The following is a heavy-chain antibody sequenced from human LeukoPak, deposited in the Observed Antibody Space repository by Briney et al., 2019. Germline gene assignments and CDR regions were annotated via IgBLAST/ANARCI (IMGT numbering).Heavy chain of an antibody. CDR2: IRYDGSNK. CDR1: VFTFSNFG. Sequence: PGGSLRLSCAASVFTFSNFGMHWVRQAPGKGLEWVAFIRYDGSNKYYADSVKGRFTISRDNAKNSLYLQMNSLRAEDTAVYYCARGKDDFWSGYCPCFDYWGQGTLVTVSS. J-gene: IGHJ4*02. CDR3: ARGKDDFWSGYCPCFDY. V-gene: IGHV3-30*02. D-gene: IGHD3-3*01.